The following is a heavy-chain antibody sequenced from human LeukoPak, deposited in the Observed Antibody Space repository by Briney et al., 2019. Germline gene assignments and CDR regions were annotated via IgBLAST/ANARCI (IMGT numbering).Heavy chain of an antibody. D-gene: IGHD6-6*01. CDR3: ARHHPYSSSFGFDP. Sequence: SETLSLTCTVSGGSISSYYWSWIRQPPGEGLEWIGYIYYSGSTNYNPSLKSRVTISVDTSKNQFSLKLSSVTAADTAVYYCARHHPYSSSFGFDPWGQGTLVTVSS. V-gene: IGHV4-59*08. J-gene: IGHJ5*02. CDR1: GGSISSYY. CDR2: IYYSGST.